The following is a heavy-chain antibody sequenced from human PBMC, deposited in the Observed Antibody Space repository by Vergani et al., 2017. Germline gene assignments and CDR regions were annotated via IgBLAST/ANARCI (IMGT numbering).Heavy chain of an antibody. V-gene: IGHV4-31*03. CDR1: GVSINTGGYY. CDR3: ARYHGDH. D-gene: IGHD2-2*01. J-gene: IGHJ5*02. CDR2: IYYSGAT. Sequence: QVQLQESGPGLVKPSQTLSLTCTVSGVSINTGGYYWSWIRQHPGKGLEWIGYIYYSGATLYNPSLKSRLTILVDMSKNQFSLKLSSVTAADTAVYYCARYHGDHWGRGTLVTVSS.